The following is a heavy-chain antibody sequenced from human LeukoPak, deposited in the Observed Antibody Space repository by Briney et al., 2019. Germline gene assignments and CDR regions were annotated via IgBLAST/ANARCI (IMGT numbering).Heavy chain of an antibody. CDR1: GYTFTSYD. Sequence: ASVKVSCKASGYTFTSYDNNWVRQATGQGLEWMGWMNPNSGNTGYAQKFQGRVTMTRNTSISTAYMELSSLRSEDTAVYYCARGAVVPAAVHYYYYYGMDVWGQGTTVTISS. V-gene: IGHV1-8*01. CDR2: MNPNSGNT. CDR3: ARGAVVPAAVHYYYYYGMDV. D-gene: IGHD2-2*02. J-gene: IGHJ6*02.